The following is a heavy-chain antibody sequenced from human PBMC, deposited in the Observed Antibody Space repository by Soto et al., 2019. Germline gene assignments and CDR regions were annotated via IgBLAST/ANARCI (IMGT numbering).Heavy chain of an antibody. J-gene: IGHJ6*02. CDR1: GYSFTSYW. CDR2: IYPVDSDT. D-gene: IGHD2-2*01. V-gene: IGHV5-51*01. Sequence: PGESLKISCKGSGYSFTSYWIGWVRQMPGKGLEWLGIIYPVDSDTSYSPSFQGQVTISADKSFSTAYLQWSSLKASDTAMYYCARILGYCSSTSCYLSGMDVWGQGTTVTVSS. CDR3: ARILGYCSSTSCYLSGMDV.